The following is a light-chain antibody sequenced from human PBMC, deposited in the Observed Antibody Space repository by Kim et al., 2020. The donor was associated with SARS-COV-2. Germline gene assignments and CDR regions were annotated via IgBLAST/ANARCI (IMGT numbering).Light chain of an antibody. J-gene: IGKJ1*01. CDR2: GAS. Sequence: EIVMTQSPATLSVSPGERATLSCRASQSVNSNLAWYQQKPGQAPRLLIYGASTRATGIPARFSGSGSGTEFTLTISSLQSEDFAVYYCQQYNNSHWTFGQGTKVDIK. V-gene: IGKV3-15*01. CDR3: QQYNNSHWT. CDR1: QSVNSN.